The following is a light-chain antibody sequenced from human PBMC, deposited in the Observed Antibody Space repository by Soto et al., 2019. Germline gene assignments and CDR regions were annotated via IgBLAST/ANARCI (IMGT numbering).Light chain of an antibody. CDR3: KQADSFPIT. Sequence: DIQLTQSPSSVSASVGDRVTISWRASEDINSRLAWYQQKPGNAHKLLIYAAFILQSGVQSRFSGYGSGTDFTLSIRSLQPEDFATYYCKQADSFPITFGQGTRLEIK. V-gene: IGKV1-12*01. J-gene: IGKJ5*01. CDR1: EDINSR. CDR2: AAF.